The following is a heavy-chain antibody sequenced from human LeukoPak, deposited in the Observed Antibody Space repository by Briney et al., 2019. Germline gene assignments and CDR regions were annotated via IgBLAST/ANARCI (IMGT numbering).Heavy chain of an antibody. D-gene: IGHD6-13*01. CDR1: GGSISNYY. CDR2: VSYSGSI. Sequence: SETLSLTCTVSGGSISNYYWSWIRQPPGKGLEWVGYVSYSGSINYSPSLKSRVTISIDTSKNQFSLKLSSVTAADTAVYYCAFAAAGIDYWGQGTLVTVSS. J-gene: IGHJ4*02. CDR3: AFAAAGIDY. V-gene: IGHV4-59*01.